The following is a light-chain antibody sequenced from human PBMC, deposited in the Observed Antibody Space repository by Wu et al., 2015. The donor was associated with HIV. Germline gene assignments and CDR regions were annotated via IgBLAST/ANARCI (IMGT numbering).Light chain of an antibody. Sequence: EIVLTQSPGTLSLSPGERASLSCRASQSVSSNDLAWYQQKPGQSPRLLIYGASSRAAGLPDRFSGSGSGTDFTLTISSLEPEDFAVYYCYQRSNWPFTFGQGTRLEIK. V-gene: IGKV3D-20*02. CDR1: QSVSSND. CDR2: GAS. J-gene: IGKJ5*01. CDR3: YQRSNWPFT.